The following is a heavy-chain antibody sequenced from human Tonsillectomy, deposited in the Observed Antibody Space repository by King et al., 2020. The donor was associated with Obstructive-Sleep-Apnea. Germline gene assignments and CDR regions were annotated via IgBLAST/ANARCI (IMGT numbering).Heavy chain of an antibody. CDR3: ARVDDILPASVVRYFDL. CDR2: IIPILGIA. V-gene: IGHV1-69*04. CDR1: GGTFSSYA. Sequence: QLVQSGAEVKKPGSSVKVSCKASGGTFSSYAISWVRQAPGQGLEWMGGIIPILGIANYAQKFQGRVTITADKSTSTAYMELSSLRSEDTAVYYCARVDDILPASVVRYFDLWGRGTLVTVSS. J-gene: IGHJ2*01. D-gene: IGHD3-9*01.